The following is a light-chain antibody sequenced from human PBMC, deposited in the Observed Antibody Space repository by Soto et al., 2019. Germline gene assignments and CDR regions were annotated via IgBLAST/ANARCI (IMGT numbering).Light chain of an antibody. Sequence: EIVMTQSPATLSVSPGERATLSCRASQSVNNNLAWYQQKPGQAPRLLIYGASTRATGIPARFSGSGSGTEFTLTISSLQSEDFAVYCCQQYNDWPPGGTFGQGTKVEIK. CDR2: GAS. V-gene: IGKV3-15*01. CDR3: QQYNDWPPGGT. J-gene: IGKJ1*01. CDR1: QSVNNN.